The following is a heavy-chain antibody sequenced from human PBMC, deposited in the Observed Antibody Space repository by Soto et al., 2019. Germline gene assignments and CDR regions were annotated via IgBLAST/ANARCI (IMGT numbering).Heavy chain of an antibody. V-gene: IGHV3-66*01. D-gene: IGHD1-26*01. J-gene: IGHJ4*02. CDR1: GFTVSSNY. CDR3: ARSGSPRQYFDY. Sequence: GGSLRLSCAASGFTVSSNYMSWVRQAPGKGLEWVSVIYSGGSTYYADSVKGRFTISRDNSKNTLYLQMNSLRAEDTAVYYCARSGSPRQYFDYWGQGTLVTVSS. CDR2: IYSGGST.